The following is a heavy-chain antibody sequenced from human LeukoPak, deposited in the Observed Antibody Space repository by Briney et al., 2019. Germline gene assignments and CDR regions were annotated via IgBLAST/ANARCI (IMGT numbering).Heavy chain of an antibody. CDR2: IYYSGST. D-gene: IGHD3-22*01. Sequence: SETLSLTCTVSGVSISSYYWSWIRQPPGKGLEWIGYIYYSGSTNYNPSLKSRVTISVDTSKNQFSLKLSSVTAADTAVYYCARVDSSGLIDYWGPGTLVTVS. CDR1: GVSISSYY. CDR3: ARVDSSGLIDY. J-gene: IGHJ4*01. V-gene: IGHV4-59*01.